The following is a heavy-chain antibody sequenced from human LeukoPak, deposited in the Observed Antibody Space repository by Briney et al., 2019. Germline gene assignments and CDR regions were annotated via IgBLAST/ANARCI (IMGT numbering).Heavy chain of an antibody. CDR2: INHSGST. V-gene: IGHV4-34*01. Sequence: SETLSLTCTVSGGSFSGYYWSWIRQPPGKGLEWIGEINHSGSTNYNPSLKSRVTISVDTSKNQFSLKLSSVTAADTAVYYCARDYGVTDYWGQGTLVTVSS. J-gene: IGHJ4*02. CDR3: ARDYGVTDY. D-gene: IGHD4-17*01. CDR1: GGSFSGYY.